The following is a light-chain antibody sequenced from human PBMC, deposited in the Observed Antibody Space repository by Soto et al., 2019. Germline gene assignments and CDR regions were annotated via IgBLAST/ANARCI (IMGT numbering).Light chain of an antibody. V-gene: IGLV4-69*01. J-gene: IGLJ3*02. Sequence: QSVLPQSPSASASLGSSVKLTCTLSRGHSSYAIAWHQQQPEKGPRYLMEINSDGSHTKGDGVPDRVSGSSSGADRYLTISSLQSDDEADYYCQAWGTGVVFGGGTKLTVL. CDR2: INSDGSH. CDR1: RGHSSYA. CDR3: QAWGTGVV.